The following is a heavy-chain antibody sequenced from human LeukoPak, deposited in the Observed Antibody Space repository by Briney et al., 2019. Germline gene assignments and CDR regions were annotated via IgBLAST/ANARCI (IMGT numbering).Heavy chain of an antibody. J-gene: IGHJ4*02. Sequence: SETLSLTCTVSGGSISSYYWRWIRQPPGKGLEWIGYFYYIGSTNYNPSLKSLVTISVDTSRNQFSLKLSSVTAADTAVYYCARHTGSSWYVYFDYWGQGTLVTVSS. CDR2: FYYIGST. D-gene: IGHD6-13*01. CDR1: GGSISSYY. CDR3: ARHTGSSWYVYFDY. V-gene: IGHV4-59*08.